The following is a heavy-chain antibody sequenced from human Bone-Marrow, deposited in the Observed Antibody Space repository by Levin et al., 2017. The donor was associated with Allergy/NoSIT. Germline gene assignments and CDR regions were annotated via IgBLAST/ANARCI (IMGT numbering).Heavy chain of an antibody. CDR1: GFTFGSYA. CDR2: IGNSGDTT. V-gene: IGHV3-23*01. Sequence: GGSLRLSCIGSGFTFGSYALSWVRQAPGKGLERVSTIGNSGDTTYYADSVKGRFTISRDKSKNTVYLQMAGLRADDTAMYYCAKAAQSYYYGSGTWFDSWGQGTPVTVSS. J-gene: IGHJ5*01. D-gene: IGHD3-10*01. CDR3: AKAAQSYYYGSGTWFDS.